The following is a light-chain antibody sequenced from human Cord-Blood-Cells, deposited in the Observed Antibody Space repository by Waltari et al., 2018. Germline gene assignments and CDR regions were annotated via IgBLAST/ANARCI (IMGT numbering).Light chain of an antibody. V-gene: IGLV1-51*02. CDR1: SSNIGNNS. Sequence: QSVLTQPPSVSAAPGQKVTISCSGSSSNIGNNSVSWYQQLPGTAPNLLIYENNKRPSGIPDRFAGSKSGTSATLGITGLQTGDEADYYCGTWDSSLSAVFGGGTQLTVL. CDR3: GTWDSSLSAV. J-gene: IGLJ7*01. CDR2: ENN.